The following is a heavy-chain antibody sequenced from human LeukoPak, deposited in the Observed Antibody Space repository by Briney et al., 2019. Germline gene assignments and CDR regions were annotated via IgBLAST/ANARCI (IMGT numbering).Heavy chain of an antibody. Sequence: PSQTLSLTCTVSGGSISSGDYYWTWIRQPPGKGLEWIGYIYYSGSTYYNPSLKSRVIISVDTSKNQFSLQLNSVTPEDTAVYYCARVTTTTLSDWGQGTLVTVSS. CDR3: ARVTTTTLSD. V-gene: IGHV4-30-4*01. J-gene: IGHJ4*02. CDR1: GGSISSGDYY. D-gene: IGHD5-24*01. CDR2: IYYSGST.